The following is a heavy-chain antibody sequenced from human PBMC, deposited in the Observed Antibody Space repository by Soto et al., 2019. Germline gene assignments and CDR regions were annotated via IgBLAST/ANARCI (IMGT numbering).Heavy chain of an antibody. CDR3: AGDSSSYPTYYYYGMDV. V-gene: IGHV1-8*01. CDR1: GYTFTSYD. D-gene: IGHD6-13*01. J-gene: IGHJ6*02. CDR2: MNPNSGNT. Sequence: ASVKVSCKASGYTFTSYDINWVRQATGQGLEWMGWMNPNSGNTGYAQKFQGRVTMTRNTSISTAYMELSSLRSEDTAVYYCAGDSSSYPTYYYYGMDVWGQGTTVTVSS.